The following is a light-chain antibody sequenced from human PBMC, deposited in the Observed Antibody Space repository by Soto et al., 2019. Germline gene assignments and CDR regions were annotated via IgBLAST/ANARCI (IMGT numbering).Light chain of an antibody. J-gene: IGKJ1*01. Sequence: DIQLTQSPSSLSAFVGDRVTITCRASQGIGSYLAWYQQKPGKAPKLLIYKASSLESGVPSRFSGSGSGTEFTLTISSLQPDDFATYYCQQYNSYSRTFGQGTKVDIK. CDR2: KAS. V-gene: IGKV1-5*03. CDR1: QGIGSY. CDR3: QQYNSYSRT.